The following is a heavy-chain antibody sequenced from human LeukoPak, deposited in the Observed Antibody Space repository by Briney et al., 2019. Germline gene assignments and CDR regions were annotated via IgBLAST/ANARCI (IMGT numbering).Heavy chain of an antibody. V-gene: IGHV1-24*01. J-gene: IGHJ3*02. Sequence: ASVKVSCKVSGNTLTKLSMHWVRQTPGKGLEWMGGFDSEEGETVYAQQFQDRVTMTEETSTDTAYMELPSLTSEDTAVYYCATGLIALGVSGVDAFDIWGQGTIVTVSS. CDR2: FDSEEGET. CDR3: ATGLIALGVSGVDAFDI. CDR1: GNTLTKLS. D-gene: IGHD6-19*01.